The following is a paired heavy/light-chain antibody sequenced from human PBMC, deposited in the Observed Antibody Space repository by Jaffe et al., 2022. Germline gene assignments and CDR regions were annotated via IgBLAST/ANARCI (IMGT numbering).Light chain of an antibody. CDR2: EVN. V-gene: IGLV2-23*02. Sequence: QSALTQPASVSGSPGQSITISCSGTSSDIGSYNLVSWYQQHPGKVPKLMIYEVNKWPSGVSNRFSGSKSGNTASLTISGLQAEDEADYYCCSYAGRTEVFGGGTKLTVL. CDR3: CSYAGRTEV. CDR1: SSDIGSYNL. J-gene: IGLJ2*01.
Heavy chain of an antibody. D-gene: IGHD3-22*01. J-gene: IGHJ3*02. CDR2: IDYSRTT. CDR1: GGSISSYY. V-gene: IGHV4-59*01. CDR3: ATHSSGYYYAACDI. Sequence: QVQLQESGPGLVKPSETLSLICTVSGGSISSYYWSWIRQPPGKGLEWVGYIDYSRTTNYNPSLKSRVTISIDTSQNHFSLKLSSVTAADTAVYYCATHSSGYYYAACDIWGQGAMVTVSS.